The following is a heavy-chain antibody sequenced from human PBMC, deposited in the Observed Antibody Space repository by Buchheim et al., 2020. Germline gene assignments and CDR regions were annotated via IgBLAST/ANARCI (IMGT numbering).Heavy chain of an antibody. CDR1: GFTFSSYA. V-gene: IGHV3-23*04. CDR2: INNSGGRT. Sequence: EVQLVESGGGLVQPGGSLRLSCAASGFTFSSYAMSWVRQAPGKGLEWVSSINNSGGRTYYADSVKGRFTISRDNSKNTVFLQMNTLRAEDTAVYYCARVADYGDSTAHYYGMDVWGQGTT. D-gene: IGHD4-17*01. J-gene: IGHJ6*02. CDR3: ARVADYGDSTAHYYGMDV.